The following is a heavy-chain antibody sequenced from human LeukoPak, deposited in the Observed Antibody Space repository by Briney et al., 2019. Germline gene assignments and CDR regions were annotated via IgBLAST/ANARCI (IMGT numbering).Heavy chain of an antibody. Sequence: ASVKASFKASGYTFTSYGISWVRQAPGKGLEWMGGFDPEDGEIIYAQKFQGRVTMTEDTSTDTAYMGLSSLRSEDTAVYYCATDRTGRLVQWFDPWGQGTLVTVSS. D-gene: IGHD6-19*01. CDR1: GYTFTSYG. V-gene: IGHV1-24*01. J-gene: IGHJ5*02. CDR3: ATDRTGRLVQWFDP. CDR2: FDPEDGEI.